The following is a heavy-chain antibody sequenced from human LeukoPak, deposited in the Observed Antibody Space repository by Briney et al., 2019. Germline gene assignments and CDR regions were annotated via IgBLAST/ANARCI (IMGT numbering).Heavy chain of an antibody. D-gene: IGHD6-13*01. CDR3: AKDNTAALYYFDY. CDR2: ISYDGSNK. J-gene: IGHJ4*02. V-gene: IGHV3-30*18. CDR1: GFTFSSYG. Sequence: GGSLRLSCAASGFTFSSYGMHWVRQAPGKGLEWVAVISYDGSNKYYADSVKGRFTISRDNSKNTLYLQMNSLRAQDTAVYYCAKDNTAALYYFDYWGQGTLVTVSS.